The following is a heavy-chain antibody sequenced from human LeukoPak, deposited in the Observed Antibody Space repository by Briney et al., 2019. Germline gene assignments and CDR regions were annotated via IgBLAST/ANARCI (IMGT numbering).Heavy chain of an antibody. CDR1: GASISSYY. J-gene: IGHJ5*02. CDR2: IYIRGST. CDR3: AKDWELGS. Sequence: SETLSLTCSVSGASISSYYWNWIRQPPGKGLEWIGNIYIRGSTNYNPTLKSRVTISLDTSKDQFSLKLTSVTAADTAFYYCAKDWELGSWGQGTLVTVSS. D-gene: IGHD1-26*01. V-gene: IGHV4-59*01.